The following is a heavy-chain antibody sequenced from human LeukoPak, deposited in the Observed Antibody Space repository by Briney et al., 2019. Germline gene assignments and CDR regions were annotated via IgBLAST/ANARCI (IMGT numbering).Heavy chain of an antibody. CDR3: ARDHKRAYYYDSSGYYFDY. CDR2: IWYDGSNK. V-gene: IGHV3-33*01. Sequence: GGSLRLSCAASGFTFSSYGMHWVRQAPGKGLEWVAVIWYDGSNKYYADSVKGRFTISRDNSKNTLYLQMNSLRAEDTAVYYCARDHKRAYYYDSSGYYFDYWGQGTLVTASS. D-gene: IGHD3-22*01. J-gene: IGHJ4*02. CDR1: GFTFSSYG.